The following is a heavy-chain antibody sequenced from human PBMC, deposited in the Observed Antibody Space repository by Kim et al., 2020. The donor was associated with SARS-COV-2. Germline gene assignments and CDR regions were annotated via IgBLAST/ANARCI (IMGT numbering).Heavy chain of an antibody. CDR3: AGHGDWSY. CDR1: GFTLTGNG. D-gene: IGHD2-21*01. J-gene: IGHJ4*02. CDR2: SGGAGWTT. V-gene: IGHV3-23*01. Sequence: GGSLRLSCAVSGFTLTGNGVSWFRQPPGKGLEWVSDSGGAGWTTYADAVKGRFTVSRDNSKDMVYLQMNSLRGDDTGVYFCAGHGDWSYSGQGTVVTVSS.